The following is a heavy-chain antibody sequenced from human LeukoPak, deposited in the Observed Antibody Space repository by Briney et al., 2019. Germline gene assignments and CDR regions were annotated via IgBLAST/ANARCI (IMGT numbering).Heavy chain of an antibody. CDR2: IYYSGST. V-gene: IGHV4-39*07. CDR3: ARDLMVRLRFLEWHTPPWYFDL. Sequence: SETLSLTCSVAGGSISSSNYNWGWIRQPPGKGLEWIGSIYYSGSTYYNPSLKSRVTISVDTSKNQFSLKLSSVTAADTAVYYCARDLMVRLRFLEWHTPPWYFDLWGRGTLVIVSS. D-gene: IGHD3-3*01. CDR1: GGSISSSNYN. J-gene: IGHJ2*01.